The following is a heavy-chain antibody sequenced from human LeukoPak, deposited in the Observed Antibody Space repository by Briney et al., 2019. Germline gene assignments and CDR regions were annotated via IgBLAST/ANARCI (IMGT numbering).Heavy chain of an antibody. D-gene: IGHD3-10*01. CDR2: ISSSSSFT. V-gene: IGHV3-11*05. J-gene: IGHJ3*02. CDR3: AKDRFYGSGMASELGYTAFDI. Sequence: GGSLRFSCAASGSTFSEHYMSWIRQAPGKGLEWVSYISSSSSFTNYADSVEGRFTISRDNSKNTLYLQMNSLRAEDTAVYYCAKDRFYGSGMASELGYTAFDIWGRGTMVTVSS. CDR1: GSTFSEHY.